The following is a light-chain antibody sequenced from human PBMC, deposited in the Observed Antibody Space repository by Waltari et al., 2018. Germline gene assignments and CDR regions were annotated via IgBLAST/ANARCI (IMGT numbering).Light chain of an antibody. J-gene: IGLJ2*01. V-gene: IGLV2-23*02. CDR2: EVS. Sequence: QSALTPPPSVSGSPGQSIPISCTGTSSDVGSYNVVSWYQQHPGKAPKLMIYEVSKRPSGVSNRFSGSKSGNTASLTISGLQAEDEADYYCCSYAGSSTFVVFGGGTKLTVL. CDR1: SSDVGSYNV. CDR3: CSYAGSSTFVV.